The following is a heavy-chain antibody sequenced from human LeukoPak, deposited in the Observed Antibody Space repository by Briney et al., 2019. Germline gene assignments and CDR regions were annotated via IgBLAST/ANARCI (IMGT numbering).Heavy chain of an antibody. Sequence: PSETLSLTCAVYGGSFSGYYWSWIRQPPGKGLEWIGEINHSGSTNYNPSLKSRVTISVDTSKNQFSLKLSSVTAADTAVYYCAREPVIYYDSSVRGWFDPWGQGTLVTVSS. V-gene: IGHV4-34*01. CDR2: INHSGST. J-gene: IGHJ5*02. CDR1: GGSFSGYY. CDR3: AREPVIYYDSSVRGWFDP. D-gene: IGHD3-22*01.